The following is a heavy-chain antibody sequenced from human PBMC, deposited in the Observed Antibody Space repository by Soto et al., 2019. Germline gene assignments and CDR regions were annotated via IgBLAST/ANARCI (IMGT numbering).Heavy chain of an antibody. CDR1: GFTFSNAW. CDR3: STSANYCDTRSYRRYFGV. Sequence: EVQVVESGGGLVKPGGSLRLSCAASGFTFSNAWMSWVRQAPGKGLEWVARIKSKTDGGTTDYAAPVKGRFIISRDDSKTTLYLQVNRLKIEDTAVYYCSTSANYCDTRSYRRYFGVWGRATLVPVSS. J-gene: IGHJ2*01. D-gene: IGHD3-22*01. CDR2: IKSKTDGGTT. V-gene: IGHV3-15*01.